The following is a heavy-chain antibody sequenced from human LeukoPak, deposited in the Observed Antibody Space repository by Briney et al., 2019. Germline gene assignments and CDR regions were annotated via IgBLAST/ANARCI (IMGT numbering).Heavy chain of an antibody. Sequence: PGGSLRLSCAASGFTFSSYAMSWVRQAPGKGLEWVSAISGSGGSTYYADSVKGRFTISRDNAKNSLYLQMNSLRAEDTAVYYCAREPPGPNYYFDYWGQGTLVTVSS. V-gene: IGHV3-23*01. CDR1: GFTFSSYA. CDR3: AREPPGPNYYFDY. CDR2: ISGSGGST. J-gene: IGHJ4*02.